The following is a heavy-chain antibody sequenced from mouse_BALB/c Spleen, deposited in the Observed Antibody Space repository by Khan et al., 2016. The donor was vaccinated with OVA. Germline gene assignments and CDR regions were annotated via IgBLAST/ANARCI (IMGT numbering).Heavy chain of an antibody. CDR2: IDPENGYV. V-gene: IGHV14-3*02. Sequence: VQLKQSGAELVKPGASVTLFCTASGFNIKDSYLHWVNQRPEQGLEWVGRIDPENGYVKFDPKFQGKATITADTSSCTVYLQLSSLTSEDTAVYDCDRITYYDRSYWGQGTLVTVS. CDR1: GFNIKDSY. CDR3: DRITYYDRSY. D-gene: IGHD2-4*01. J-gene: IGHJ3*01.